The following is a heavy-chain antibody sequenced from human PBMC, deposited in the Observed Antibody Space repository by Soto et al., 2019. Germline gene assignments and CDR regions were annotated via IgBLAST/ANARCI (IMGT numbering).Heavy chain of an antibody. CDR3: ASGGWTYDILTGYYL. J-gene: IGHJ3*01. CDR2: IYYSGRT. CDR1: GGSITSYS. V-gene: IGHV4-59*01. Sequence: PSETLSLTCTVSGGSITSYSWSWIRQPPGKGLQWIGYIYYSGRTNYNPSLKSRVIISVDTSKKQISLKLSSVTAADSAVYYCASGGWTYDILTGYYLWGQGTMVTVSS. D-gene: IGHD3-9*01.